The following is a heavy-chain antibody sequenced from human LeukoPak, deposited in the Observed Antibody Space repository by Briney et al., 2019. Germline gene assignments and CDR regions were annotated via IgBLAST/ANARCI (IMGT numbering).Heavy chain of an antibody. D-gene: IGHD3-10*01. V-gene: IGHV3-48*01. CDR3: ARDHVPLQHYGSGSYHPMAFDY. Sequence: GGSLRLSCAASGFTFRTYSMNWVRQAPGKGLEWVSYISSSSSTIYYADSVKGRFTISRDNSKNTLYLQMNSLRAEDTAVYYCARDHVPLQHYGSGSYHPMAFDYWGQGTLVTVSS. CDR2: ISSSSSTI. CDR1: GFTFRTYS. J-gene: IGHJ4*02.